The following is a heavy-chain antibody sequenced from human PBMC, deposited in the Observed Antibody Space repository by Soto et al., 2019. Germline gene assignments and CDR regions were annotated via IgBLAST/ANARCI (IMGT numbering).Heavy chain of an antibody. Sequence: ASVKVSCKASGYTFTSYGISWVRQAPGQGLEWMGWISAYNGNTNYAQKLQGRVTMTTDTSTSTAYMELSSLRSEDTAVYYCARPILATYYYGMDVWGQGTTVTVSS. V-gene: IGHV1-18*01. CDR2: ISAYNGNT. CDR3: ARPILATYYYGMDV. CDR1: GYTFTSYG. J-gene: IGHJ6*02.